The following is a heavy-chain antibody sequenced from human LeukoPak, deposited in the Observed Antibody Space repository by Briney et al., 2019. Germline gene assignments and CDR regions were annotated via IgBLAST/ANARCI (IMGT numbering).Heavy chain of an antibody. CDR2: IYHSGST. Sequence: KSSETLSLTCTVSGYSISSGYYWGWIRQPPVKGLEWIGSIYHSGSTYYNPSLKSRVTISVDTSKNQFSLKLSSVTAADTAVYYCARDRGVNYGDYDPFDYWGQGTLVTVSS. D-gene: IGHD4-17*01. J-gene: IGHJ4*02. V-gene: IGHV4-38-2*02. CDR1: GYSISSGYY. CDR3: ARDRGVNYGDYDPFDY.